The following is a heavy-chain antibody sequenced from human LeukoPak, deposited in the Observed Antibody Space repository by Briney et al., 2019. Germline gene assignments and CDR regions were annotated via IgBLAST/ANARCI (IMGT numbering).Heavy chain of an antibody. D-gene: IGHD2-8*01. CDR2: ISSSSCYI. V-gene: IGHV3-21*01. J-gene: IGHJ5*02. Sequence: GGSLRLSCAASGFTFSSYSMDRVRQAPGRGLEMFSSISSSSCYISYADSVMGRLTISRDNAKNSLYLQTNSLRAEDTAVYYCARGYCTNGVCYLPWFDPWGQGTLVTVSS. CDR3: ARGYCTNGVCYLPWFDP. CDR1: GFTFSSYS.